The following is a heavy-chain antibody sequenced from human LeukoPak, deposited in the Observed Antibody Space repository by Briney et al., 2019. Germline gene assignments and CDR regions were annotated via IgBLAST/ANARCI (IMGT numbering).Heavy chain of an antibody. CDR2: ISGSGSST. J-gene: IGHJ4*02. D-gene: IGHD6-13*01. V-gene: IGHV3-23*01. CDR1: GFTFSYYA. Sequence: GGSLRLSCAASGFTFSYYAMTWVRQAPGKGLEWVSAISGSGSSTYYADSVKGRFTISRDNSKNTLYLQMNSLRAEDTAVYYCAKAHTYSGSWYGLDYWGQGTLVTVSS. CDR3: AKAHTYSGSWYGLDY.